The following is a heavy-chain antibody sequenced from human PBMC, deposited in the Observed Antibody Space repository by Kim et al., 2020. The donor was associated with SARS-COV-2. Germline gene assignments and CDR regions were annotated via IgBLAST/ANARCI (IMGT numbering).Heavy chain of an antibody. D-gene: IGHD3-10*01. CDR1: GFTFSSYG. V-gene: IGHV3-33*01. J-gene: IGHJ6*02. CDR2: IWYDGSNK. CDR3: AREEGGQNTYYYGSGSYYTRAPNYFYYGMDV. Sequence: GGSLRLSCAASGFTFSSYGMHWVRQAPGKGLEWVAVIWYDGSNKYYADSVKGRFTISRDNSKNTLYLQMNSLRAEDTAVYYCAREEGGQNTYYYGSGSYYTRAPNYFYYGMDVWGQGTTVTVSS.